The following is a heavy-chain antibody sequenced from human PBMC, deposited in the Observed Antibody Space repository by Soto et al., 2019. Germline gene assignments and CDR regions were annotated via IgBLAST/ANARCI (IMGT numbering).Heavy chain of an antibody. CDR3: ARGELGQLRDYYYGMDV. D-gene: IGHD2-2*01. V-gene: IGHV1-69*13. Sequence: SVKVSCKASGGTFSSYAISWVRQAPGQGLEWMGGITPIFGTANYAQKFQGRVTITADESTSTAYMELSSLRSEDTAVYYCARGELGQLRDYYYGMDVWGQGTTVTVSS. CDR1: GGTFSSYA. CDR2: ITPIFGTA. J-gene: IGHJ6*02.